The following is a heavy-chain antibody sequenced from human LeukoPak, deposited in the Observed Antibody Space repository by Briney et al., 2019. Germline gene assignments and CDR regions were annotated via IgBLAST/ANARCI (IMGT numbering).Heavy chain of an antibody. CDR2: FDPEDGET. J-gene: IGHJ6*02. V-gene: IGHV1-24*01. CDR3: ATGPIASYSSSWYGMDV. CDR1: GYTLTELS. D-gene: IGHD6-13*01. Sequence: ASVKVSRKVSGYTLTELSMHWVRQAPGKGLEWMGGFDPEDGETIYAQKFQGRVTMTEDTSTDTAYMELSSLRSEDTAVYYCATGPIASYSSSWYGMDVWGQGTTVTVSS.